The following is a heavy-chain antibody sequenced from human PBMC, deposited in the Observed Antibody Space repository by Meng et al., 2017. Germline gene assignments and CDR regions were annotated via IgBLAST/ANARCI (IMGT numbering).Heavy chain of an antibody. CDR2: INWNGGST. CDR1: GFTLDDYG. J-gene: IGHJ3*02. D-gene: IGHD2-2*01. Sequence: GGSLRLSCAAAGFTLDDYGMSWVRPAPGKGLEWVSGINWNGGSTGYVDSVKGRFTISRDNAKNSLYLQMNSLRAEDTALYYCARDRLAGYCSSTSCYGFDMWGQGTMVTVSS. V-gene: IGHV3-20*04. CDR3: ARDRLAGYCSSTSCYGFDM.